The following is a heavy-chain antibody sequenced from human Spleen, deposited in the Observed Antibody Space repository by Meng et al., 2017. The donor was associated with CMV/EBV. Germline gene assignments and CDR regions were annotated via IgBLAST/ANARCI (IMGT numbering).Heavy chain of an antibody. Sequence: SGFSFNGYYIHWVRQAPGQGLEWMGWINPKTGGTYSTQRFQGRVTMTRDSSLSTAYMELGRLRSDDTAVYFCVRGGVLQFLEWLFFWGQGTLVTVSS. CDR2: INPKTGGT. V-gene: IGHV1-2*02. J-gene: IGHJ4*02. CDR3: VRGGVLQFLEWLFF. CDR1: GFSFNGYY. D-gene: IGHD3-3*01.